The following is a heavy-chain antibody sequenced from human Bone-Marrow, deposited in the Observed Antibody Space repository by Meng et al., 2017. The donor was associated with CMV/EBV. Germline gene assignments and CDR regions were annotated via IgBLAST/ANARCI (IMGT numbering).Heavy chain of an antibody. J-gene: IGHJ4*02. CDR2: ISAYNGNT. V-gene: IGHV1-18*01. D-gene: IGHD1-26*01. CDR1: GYTFTSYG. Sequence: ASVKVSCKASGYTFTSYGISWVRQAPGQGLEWMGWISAYNGNTNYAQKLQGRVTMTTDTSTSTAYMELRSLRSDDTAVYYCARDRFSGHSGSCPLGYWGQGTLVTVSS. CDR3: ARDRFSGHSGSCPLGY.